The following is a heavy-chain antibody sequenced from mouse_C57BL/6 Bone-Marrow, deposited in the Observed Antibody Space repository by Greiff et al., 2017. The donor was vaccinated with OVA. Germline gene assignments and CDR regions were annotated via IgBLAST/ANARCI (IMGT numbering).Heavy chain of an antibody. CDR3: TRSLFITTVVATRRLYFDY. Sequence: VQLKQSGTVLARPGASVKMSCKTSGYTFTSYWMHWVKQRPGQGLEWIGAIYPGNSDTSYNQKFKGKAKLTAVTSASTAYMELSSLTNEDSAVYYCTRSLFITTVVATRRLYFDYWGQGTTLTVSS. V-gene: IGHV1-5*01. D-gene: IGHD1-1*01. CDR2: IYPGNSDT. CDR1: GYTFTSYW. J-gene: IGHJ2*01.